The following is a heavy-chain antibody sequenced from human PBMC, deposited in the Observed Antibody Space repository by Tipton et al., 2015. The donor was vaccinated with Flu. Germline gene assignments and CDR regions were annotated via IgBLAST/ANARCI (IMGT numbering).Heavy chain of an antibody. D-gene: IGHD3-10*01. V-gene: IGHV4-38-2*01. J-gene: IGHJ4*02. CDR3: ARRGDY. CDR1: GDSIGRGYC. CDR2: ICQTGNT. Sequence: TLSLTCSVSGDSIGRGYCWGWIRQPPGKGLEWIGNICQTGNTYYNPSLQSRVTMSVARSKNQFSLRLTSVTAADTAVYYCARRGDYWGQGTLVTVSS.